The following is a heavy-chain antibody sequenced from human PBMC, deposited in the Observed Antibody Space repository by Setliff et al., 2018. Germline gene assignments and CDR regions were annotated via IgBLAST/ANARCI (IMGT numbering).Heavy chain of an antibody. Sequence: SETLSLTCTVSGGAISSGDYYWTWIRRPAGKGLEWIGHTHTSGRTNYNPSLKSRVTISVDTSKNQFSLNLSSVTAEDTAVYYCARRVAIFGVVLLNWFDPWGQGTLVTVSS. CDR1: GGAISSGDYY. J-gene: IGHJ5*02. V-gene: IGHV4-61*09. D-gene: IGHD3-3*01. CDR3: ARRVAIFGVVLLNWFDP. CDR2: THTSGRT.